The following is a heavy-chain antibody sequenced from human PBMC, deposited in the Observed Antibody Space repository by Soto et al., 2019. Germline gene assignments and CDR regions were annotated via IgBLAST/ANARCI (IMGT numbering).Heavy chain of an antibody. Sequence: QVQLVESGGGVVQPGRSLRLSCAVSGLTFRNYGMHWVRQAPGKGLEWVAIISYDGNKKYYLDSVKGRFTISRDNSKNTLYLQMNSLRAEDTAVYYCAKPGELRTLYYFDYWGQGTLVTVSS. V-gene: IGHV3-30*18. CDR3: AKPGELRTLYYFDY. J-gene: IGHJ4*02. CDR1: GLTFRNYG. CDR2: ISYDGNKK. D-gene: IGHD1-26*01.